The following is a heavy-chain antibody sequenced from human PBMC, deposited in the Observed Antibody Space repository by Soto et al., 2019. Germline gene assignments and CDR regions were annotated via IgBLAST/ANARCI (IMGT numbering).Heavy chain of an antibody. Sequence: PSETLSLTCAVYCGSFSGYYWSWIRQPPGKGLEWIGEINHSGSTNYNPSLKSRVTISVDTSKNQFSLKLSSVTAADTAVYYCARGLVLRYFDWLLSHYYYGMDVWGQGTTVTVSS. J-gene: IGHJ6*02. CDR2: INHSGST. D-gene: IGHD3-9*01. CDR3: ARGLVLRYFDWLLSHYYYGMDV. CDR1: CGSFSGYY. V-gene: IGHV4-34*01.